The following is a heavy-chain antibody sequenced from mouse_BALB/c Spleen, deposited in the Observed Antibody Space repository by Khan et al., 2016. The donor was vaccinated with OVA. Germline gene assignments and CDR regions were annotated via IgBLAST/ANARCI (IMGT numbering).Heavy chain of an antibody. D-gene: IGHD1-1*02. J-gene: IGHJ2*01. V-gene: IGHV1-87*01. CDR2: IYPGDGNT. CDR3: ARGGITMGFFDY. CDR1: GYTFTNYW. Sequence: QVQLQQSGTELARPGASVKLSCKASGYTFTNYWMQWVKQRPGQGLEWIGAIYPGDGNTRYTQKFKGKATLTADKSSSTAYMQLSSLASEDSAVDYCARGGITMGFFDYWGQGTTLTVSS.